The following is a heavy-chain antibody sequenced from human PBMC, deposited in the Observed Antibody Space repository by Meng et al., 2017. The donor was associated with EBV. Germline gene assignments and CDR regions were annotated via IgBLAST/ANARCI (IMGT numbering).Heavy chain of an antibody. CDR1: GYTLTSYY. Sequence: QGQVVPAGAEVKKPGASVKVSCKASGYTLTSYYLHWVRQAPGQGLEWMGIIIPAGGNTNYAQKFRGRFTMTRDTSTSTVYMDLSILTSEDTAVYYCVRELVGGTFDYWGQGTLVTVSS. D-gene: IGHD1/OR15-1a*01. J-gene: IGHJ4*02. CDR2: IIPAGGNT. V-gene: IGHV1-46*01. CDR3: VRELVGGTFDY.